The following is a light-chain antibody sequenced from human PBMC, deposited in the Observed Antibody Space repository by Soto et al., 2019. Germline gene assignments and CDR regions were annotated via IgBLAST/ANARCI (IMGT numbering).Light chain of an antibody. J-gene: IGKJ2*01. CDR1: RTLLKTNGYNY. CDR2: LGS. Sequence: DIVMTQSPLSLPVTPGEPASISCRSSRTLLKTNGYNYLAWYLQKSGQPPQLLIYLGSNRASGVPDRFSGSASGTDFTLKISRVEAEDFGVYYCMQALEAPYTFGRGTKLEIK. V-gene: IGKV2-28*01. CDR3: MQALEAPYT.